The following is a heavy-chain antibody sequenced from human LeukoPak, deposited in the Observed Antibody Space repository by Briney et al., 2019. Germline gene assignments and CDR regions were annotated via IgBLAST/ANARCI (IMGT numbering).Heavy chain of an antibody. J-gene: IGHJ4*02. CDR2: IYHSGST. Sequence: SQTLSLNCAVSGCSISSGGYSWSWIRQPPGKGLEWIGYIYHSGSTYYNPSLKSRVTISVDRSKNQFSLKLSSVTAADTAVYYCARSYGSGSYTFDYWGQGTLVTVSS. CDR1: GCSISSGGYS. D-gene: IGHD3-10*01. V-gene: IGHV4-30-2*01. CDR3: ARSYGSGSYTFDY.